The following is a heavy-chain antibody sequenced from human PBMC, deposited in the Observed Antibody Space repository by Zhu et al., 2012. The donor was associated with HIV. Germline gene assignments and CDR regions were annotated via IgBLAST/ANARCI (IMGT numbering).Heavy chain of an antibody. CDR1: GYSISSGYY. Sequence: QVQLQESGPGLVKPSETLSLTCAVSGYSISSGYYWGWIRQPPGKGLEWIGSIYHSGSTYYNPSLKSRVTISVDTSKNQFSLKLSSVTAADTAVYYCARHGPYYYDSSGYALFDYWGQGTLVTVSS. D-gene: IGHD3-22*01. CDR2: IYHSGST. V-gene: IGHV4-38-2*01. J-gene: IGHJ4*02. CDR3: ARHGPYYYDSSGYALFDY.